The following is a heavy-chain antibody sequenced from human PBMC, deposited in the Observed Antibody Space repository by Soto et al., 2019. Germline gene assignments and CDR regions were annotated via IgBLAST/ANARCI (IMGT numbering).Heavy chain of an antibody. Sequence: QVQLVESGGGVVQPGRSLRLSCAASGFTFSSYGMHWVRQAPGKGLEWVAVIWYDGSNKYYADSVKGRFTISRDNSKNTLYLQMNSLRAEDTAVYYCARSNRGDHPGDYGMDVWGQGTTVTVSS. CDR1: GFTFSSYG. CDR3: ARSNRGDHPGDYGMDV. J-gene: IGHJ6*02. D-gene: IGHD4-17*01. CDR2: IWYDGSNK. V-gene: IGHV3-33*01.